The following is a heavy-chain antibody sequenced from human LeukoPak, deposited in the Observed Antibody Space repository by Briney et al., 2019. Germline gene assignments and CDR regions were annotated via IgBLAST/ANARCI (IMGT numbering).Heavy chain of an antibody. D-gene: IGHD3-10*01. J-gene: IGHJ4*02. Sequence: PGGSLRLSCAASGFTFSSYGMHWVRQAPGKGLEWVAVIWYDGSNKYYADSVKGRFTISRDNSKNPLYPQMNSLRAEDTAVYYCAIKDGSGSYYHYWGQGTLVTVSS. CDR3: AIKDGSGSYYHY. V-gene: IGHV3-33*01. CDR2: IWYDGSNK. CDR1: GFTFSSYG.